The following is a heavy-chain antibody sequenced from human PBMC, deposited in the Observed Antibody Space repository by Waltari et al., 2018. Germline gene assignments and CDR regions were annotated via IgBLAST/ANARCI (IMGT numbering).Heavy chain of an antibody. V-gene: IGHV2-70*04. CDR3: ASPGAAKGADAFDI. Sequence: QVTLKESGPALVKPTQTLTLTCTFSGFSPSTSGMRVSWIRQPPGKALEWLARIDWDDDKFYSTSLKTRLTIAKDTSKNQVVLTMTNMDPVDTATYYCASPGAAKGADAFDIWGQGTMVTVSS. J-gene: IGHJ3*02. CDR1: GFSPSTSGMR. CDR2: IDWDDDK. D-gene: IGHD2-15*01.